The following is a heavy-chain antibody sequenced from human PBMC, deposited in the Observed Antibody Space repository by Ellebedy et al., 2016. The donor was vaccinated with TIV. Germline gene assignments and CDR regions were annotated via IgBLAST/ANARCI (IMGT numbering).Heavy chain of an antibody. D-gene: IGHD5-18*01. J-gene: IGHJ6*03. Sequence: SETLSLXXAVYGGSFSGYYWSWIRQPPGKGLEWIGEINHSGSTNYNPSLKSRVTISVDTSKNQFSLKLSSVTAADTAVYYCARERGYSYGYPSYYYYYYMDVWGKGTTVTVSS. CDR2: INHSGST. CDR1: GGSFSGYY. CDR3: ARERGYSYGYPSYYYYYYMDV. V-gene: IGHV4-34*01.